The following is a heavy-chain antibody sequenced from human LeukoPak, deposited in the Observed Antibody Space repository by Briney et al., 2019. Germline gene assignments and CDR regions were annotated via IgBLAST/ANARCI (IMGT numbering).Heavy chain of an antibody. D-gene: IGHD6-13*01. CDR2: ISSSSSYI. CDR1: GFTFSSYS. CDR3: ARDQGAAAATGADY. V-gene: IGHV3-21*01. Sequence: GGSLRLSCAASGFTFSSYSMNWVRQAPGKGLEWVSSISSSSSYIYYADSVKGRFTISRDNAKNSLYLQMNSLRAEDTAEYYCARDQGAAAATGADYWGQGTLVTVSS. J-gene: IGHJ4*02.